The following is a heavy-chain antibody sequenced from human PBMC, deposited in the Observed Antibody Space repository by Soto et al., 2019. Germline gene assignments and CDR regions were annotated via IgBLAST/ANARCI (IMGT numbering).Heavy chain of an antibody. Sequence: SETLSLTSTVSCGSISSSSYYWGWIRQPPGKGLEWIGSIYYGGSTFYNPSLKSRVTITVDTSNNQLSLKLTSVTAAHTAMYDCARQGENYYGGGSYYPFNWFDPWGQGTPFTSPQ. D-gene: IGHD3-10*01. CDR1: CGSISSSSYY. CDR3: ARQGENYYGGGSYYPFNWFDP. CDR2: IYYGGST. V-gene: IGHV4-39*01. J-gene: IGHJ5*02.